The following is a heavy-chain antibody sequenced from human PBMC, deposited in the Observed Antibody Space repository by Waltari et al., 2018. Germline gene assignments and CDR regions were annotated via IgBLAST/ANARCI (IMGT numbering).Heavy chain of an antibody. CDR1: GFTFSSYW. J-gene: IGHJ3*02. V-gene: IGHV3-74*01. CDR2: VNSEGTST. D-gene: IGHD6-6*01. Sequence: EVQLVESGGGLVQPGGSLRLSCAASGFTFSSYWMHWVRQAPGKGVVWVSRVNSEGTSTSYADSVKGRFTISRDNAKNTLYLQMNSLRAEDTAVYYCTRSTSISNAFNIWGQGTMVTVSS. CDR3: TRSTSISNAFNI.